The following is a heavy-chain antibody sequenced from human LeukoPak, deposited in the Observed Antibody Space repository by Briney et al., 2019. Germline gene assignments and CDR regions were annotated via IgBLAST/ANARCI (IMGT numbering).Heavy chain of an antibody. D-gene: IGHD3-10*01. Sequence: ASVKVSCKASGYTFTSYAMHWVRQAPGQRLEWMGWISAGNGNTKYSQKFQGRVTITRDTSASTAYMELSSLRSEDTAVYYCARDHYYGSGSYYNFWFDPWGQGTLVTVSS. CDR1: GYTFTSYA. J-gene: IGHJ5*02. CDR2: ISAGNGNT. V-gene: IGHV1-3*01. CDR3: ARDHYYGSGSYYNFWFDP.